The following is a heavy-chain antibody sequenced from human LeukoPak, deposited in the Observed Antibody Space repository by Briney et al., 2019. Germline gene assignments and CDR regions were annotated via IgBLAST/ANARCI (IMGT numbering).Heavy chain of an antibody. J-gene: IGHJ6*03. CDR2: IYTSGST. Sequence: SETLSLTCTVSGGSVSSYYWSWIRQPAGKGLEWIGRIYTSGSTNYNPSLKSRVTMSVDTSKNQFSLKLSSVTAADTAVYYCARSPLLGSLEWLLGDYYYMDVWGKGTTVTVSS. D-gene: IGHD3-3*01. CDR1: GGSVSSYY. CDR3: ARSPLLGSLEWLLGDYYYMDV. V-gene: IGHV4-4*07.